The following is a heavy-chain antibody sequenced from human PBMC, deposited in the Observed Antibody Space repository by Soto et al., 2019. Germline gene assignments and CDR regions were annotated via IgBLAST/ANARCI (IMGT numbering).Heavy chain of an antibody. D-gene: IGHD2-8*02. CDR2: IYHSGAT. J-gene: IGHJ6*02. CDR3: ARDAGASRYYGMDV. Sequence: QVQLQESGPALVKPSGTLSLACTVSGASTSSENWWSWVRQDPGKGLEWIGEIYHSGATHYSPSLKSRVTISLDKSKNQFFLKLDSVTAADSAVYYCARDAGASRYYGMDVWGQGTKVTVS. V-gene: IGHV4-4*02. CDR1: GASTSSENW.